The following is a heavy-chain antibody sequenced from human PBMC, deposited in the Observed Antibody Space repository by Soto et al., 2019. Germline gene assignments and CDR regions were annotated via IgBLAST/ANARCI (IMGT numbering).Heavy chain of an antibody. CDR3: ARESTNIGVVRAGIYRGWGNSKNWCDP. V-gene: IGHV1-69*13. CDR1: GGTFSSYA. Sequence: GSSVKVSCKASGGTFSSYAISWVRQAPGQGLEWMGGIIPIFGTANYAQKFQGRVTITADESTSTAYMELSSLRSEDTAGYYCARESTNIGVVRAGIYRGWGNSKNWCDPWGQGTLVTVAS. CDR2: IIPIFGTA. D-gene: IGHD2-2*02. J-gene: IGHJ5*02.